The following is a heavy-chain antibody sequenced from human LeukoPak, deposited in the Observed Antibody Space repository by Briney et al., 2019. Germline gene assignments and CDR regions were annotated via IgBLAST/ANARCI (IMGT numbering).Heavy chain of an antibody. CDR1: GGSISSGSYY. D-gene: IGHD3-10*01. V-gene: IGHV4-61*02. Sequence: PSETLSLTCTASGGSISSGSYYWSWIRQPAGKGLEWIGRIYTSGSTNYNPSLKSRVTISVDTSKNQFSLKLSSVTAADTAVYYCARDRITMVRGVITATGPYYYYYMDVWSKGTTVTVSS. CDR2: IYTSGST. CDR3: ARDRITMVRGVITATGPYYYYYMDV. J-gene: IGHJ6*03.